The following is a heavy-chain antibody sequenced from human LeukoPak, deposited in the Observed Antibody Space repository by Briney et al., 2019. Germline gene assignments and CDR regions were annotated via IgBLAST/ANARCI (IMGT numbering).Heavy chain of an antibody. Sequence: SETLSLTCAVYGGSFSGYYWSWIRQPPGKGLEWIGEINHSGSTNYNPSLKSRVTISADTSKNQFSLKLSSVTAADTAVYYCARGALITGTTGGWFDPWGQGTLVTVSS. CDR2: INHSGST. J-gene: IGHJ5*02. CDR3: ARGALITGTTGGWFDP. CDR1: GGSFSGYY. V-gene: IGHV4-34*01. D-gene: IGHD1-7*01.